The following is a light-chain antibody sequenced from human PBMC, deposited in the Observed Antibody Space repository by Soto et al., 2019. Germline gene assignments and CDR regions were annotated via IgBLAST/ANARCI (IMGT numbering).Light chain of an antibody. CDR1: QSVTWY. CDR3: QQRTNWLT. Sequence: EIVLTQSPATLSLSPGERATLSCRASQSVTWYLAWYQQKPGQAPRLLIYDATNRATGIPARFSGSGSGTDFTLTSRSLEPEDFAVYYCQQRTNWLTFGGGTRVEI. CDR2: DAT. V-gene: IGKV3-11*01. J-gene: IGKJ4*01.